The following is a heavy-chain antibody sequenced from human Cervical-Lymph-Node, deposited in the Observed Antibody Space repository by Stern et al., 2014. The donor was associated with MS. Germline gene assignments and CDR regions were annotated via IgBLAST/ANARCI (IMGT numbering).Heavy chain of an antibody. CDR3: TRKGNFDP. Sequence: QVQLGQSGAEVKKPGASVKVSCKASGYSFYSYEIHWVRQATGQGLEWMGWMNPNSGKTGYGQKFQGRVTMTRNTSISTAYMELSGLTSEDTAVYYCTRKGNFDPWGQGTPVTVSS. V-gene: IGHV1-8*01. CDR2: MNPNSGKT. CDR1: GYSFYSYE. J-gene: IGHJ5*02.